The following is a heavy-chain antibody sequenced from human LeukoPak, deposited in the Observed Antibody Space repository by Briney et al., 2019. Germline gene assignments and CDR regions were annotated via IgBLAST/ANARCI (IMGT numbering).Heavy chain of an antibody. CDR2: INPSGGSS. D-gene: IGHD2-15*01. CDR1: GYTFTSYY. J-gene: IGHJ5*02. V-gene: IGHV1-46*01. CDR3: ARWRGGSVWFDP. Sequence: ASVKVSCKASGYTFTSYYIHWARQAPGQGLEWMGIINPSGGSSTYAQKFHARVTMTRDTSTSTVYMELSSLRSEDTAVYFCARWRGGSVWFDPWGQGTLVTVSS.